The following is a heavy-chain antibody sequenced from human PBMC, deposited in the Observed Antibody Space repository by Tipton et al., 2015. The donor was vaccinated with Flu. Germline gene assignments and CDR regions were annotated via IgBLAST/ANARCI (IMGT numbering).Heavy chain of an antibody. D-gene: IGHD4-11*01. CDR2: INPNSGGT. CDR1: GYTFTGYY. J-gene: IGHJ4*02. Sequence: QLVQSGAEVKKPGAPVKVSCKASGYTFTGYYMHWVRQAPGQGLEWMGWINPNSGGTFYAQKFQGRVTLTRDTSISTAYMELSSLRSDDTAVYYCARDFHSSDYWGQGTLVTVSS. CDR3: ARDFHSSDY. V-gene: IGHV1-2*02.